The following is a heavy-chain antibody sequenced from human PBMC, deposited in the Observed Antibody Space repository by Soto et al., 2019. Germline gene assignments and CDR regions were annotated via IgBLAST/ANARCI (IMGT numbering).Heavy chain of an antibody. Sequence: GASVKVSCKASGYTFTGYYMHWLLQAPGQGLEWMGWINPNSGGTNYAQKFQGWVTMTRDTSISTAYMELSRLRSDDTAVYYCARGYDFWSGYYTGLPYYYYMDVWGKGTTVTVSS. J-gene: IGHJ6*03. CDR1: GYTFTGYY. V-gene: IGHV1-2*04. CDR3: ARGYDFWSGYYTGLPYYYYMDV. D-gene: IGHD3-3*01. CDR2: INPNSGGT.